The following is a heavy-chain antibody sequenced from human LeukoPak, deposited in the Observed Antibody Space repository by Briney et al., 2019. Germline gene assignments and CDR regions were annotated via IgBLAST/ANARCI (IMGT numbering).Heavy chain of an antibody. CDR3: AKGRYQLND. D-gene: IGHD2-2*01. J-gene: IGHJ4*02. V-gene: IGHV3-48*01. CDR1: GFTFSSYS. CDR2: ISSSSSTI. Sequence: PGGSLRLSCAASGFTFSSYSMNWVRQAPGKGLEWVSYISSSSSTIYYADSVKGRFSISRDDSKNTLYLQMNSLRVEDTALYYCAKGRYQLNDWGQGTLVTVSS.